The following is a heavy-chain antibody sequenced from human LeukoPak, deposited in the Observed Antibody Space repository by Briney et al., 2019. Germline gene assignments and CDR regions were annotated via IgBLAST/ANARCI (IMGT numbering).Heavy chain of an antibody. D-gene: IGHD3-10*01. Sequence: KPGGSLRLSCAASGFTFSSYSMNWVRQAPGKGLEWVSSISSTSDYIYYADSLKGRFTISRDNAKNSLYLQMNSLRAEDTAVYYCAREEEDYYDSGTYYFDFWGQGTLVTVSS. V-gene: IGHV3-21*01. J-gene: IGHJ4*02. CDR2: ISSTSDYI. CDR1: GFTFSSYS. CDR3: AREEEDYYDSGTYYFDF.